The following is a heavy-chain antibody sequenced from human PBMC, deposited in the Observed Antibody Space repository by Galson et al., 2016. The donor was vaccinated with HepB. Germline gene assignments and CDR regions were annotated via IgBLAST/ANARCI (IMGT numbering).Heavy chain of an antibody. CDR3: VRERDRDYYDISGLGI. Sequence: SLRLSCAASGFTFSSYSMNWVRQAPGKGLEWVSSITSSSTYRYYADSVKGRFTISRDNAKNSLYLQMNSLRAEDTAMYYCVRERDRDYYDISGLGIWGQGTLVTVSS. CDR2: ITSSSTYR. J-gene: IGHJ4*02. V-gene: IGHV3-21*01. D-gene: IGHD3-22*01. CDR1: GFTFSSYS.